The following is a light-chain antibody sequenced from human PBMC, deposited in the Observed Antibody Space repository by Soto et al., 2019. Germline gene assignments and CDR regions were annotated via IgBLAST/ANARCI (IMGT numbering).Light chain of an antibody. V-gene: IGKV3-20*01. CDR1: QSVSSSY. CDR2: GAS. J-gene: IGKJ1*01. Sequence: EIVLTQSPGTLSLSPGERATLSCRASQSVSSSYLAWYQQKPGQAPRLLIYGASSRATGIPVRFSGSGSGTDFTLTISSLEPEDFAVYYCQLYGSSPPWTFGQGTKVEI. CDR3: QLYGSSPPWT.